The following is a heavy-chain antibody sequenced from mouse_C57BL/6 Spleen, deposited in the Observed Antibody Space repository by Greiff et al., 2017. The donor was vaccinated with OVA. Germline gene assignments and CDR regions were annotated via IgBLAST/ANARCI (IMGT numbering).Heavy chain of an antibody. J-gene: IGHJ2*01. CDR2: ISSGGDYI. Sequence: DVMLVESGEGLVKPGGSLKLSCAASGFTFSSYAMSWVRQTPEKRLEWVAYISSGGDYIYYADTVKGRFTISRDNARNTLYLQMSSLKSEDTAMYYCTGGNYVFDYWGQGTTLTVSS. D-gene: IGHD2-1*01. V-gene: IGHV5-9-1*02. CDR3: TGGNYVFDY. CDR1: GFTFSSYA.